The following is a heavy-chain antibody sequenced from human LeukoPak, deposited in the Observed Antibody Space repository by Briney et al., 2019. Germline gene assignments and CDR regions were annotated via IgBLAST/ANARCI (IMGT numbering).Heavy chain of an antibody. J-gene: IGHJ6*02. V-gene: IGHV4-4*07. CDR3: ARDQGNTAMVNYYYGMDV. CDR1: GGSISSYY. Sequence: PSETLSLTCTVSGGSISSYYWSWIRQPAGKGLEWIGRIYTSGSTNYNPTLKSRVTMSVDTSKNQFSLKLSSVTAADTAVYYCARDQGNTAMVNYYYGMDVWGQGTTVTVSS. D-gene: IGHD5-18*01. CDR2: IYTSGST.